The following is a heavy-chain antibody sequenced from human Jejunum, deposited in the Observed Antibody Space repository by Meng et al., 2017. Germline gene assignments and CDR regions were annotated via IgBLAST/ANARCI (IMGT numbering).Heavy chain of an antibody. Sequence: HVLLQVYRPGLLKPLGTPSSTSSVSGCYTESNNCLTWIRQPPGQGLEWIGEVYHSGSTTYNPSLLSRVAISIDNSKNRFSLSLNSLTAADTAIYYCARADYVRYFDLWGRGTLVTVSS. CDR1: GCYTESNNC. D-gene: IGHD3-10*02. CDR2: VYHSGST. CDR3: ARADYVRYFDL. J-gene: IGHJ2*01. V-gene: IGHV4-4*03.